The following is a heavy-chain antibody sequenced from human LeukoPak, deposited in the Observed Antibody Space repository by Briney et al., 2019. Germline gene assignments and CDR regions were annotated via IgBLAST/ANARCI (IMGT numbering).Heavy chain of an antibody. J-gene: IGHJ4*02. CDR1: GGSFSGYY. D-gene: IGHD3-22*01. Sequence: SETLSLTCAVYGGSFSGYYWSWIRQPPGKGLEWIGEINHSGSTNYNPSLKSRVTISVDTSKNQFSLKLSSVTAADTAVYYCASGRTTGYYDSSGYYSPSDYWGQGTLVTVSS. CDR2: INHSGST. V-gene: IGHV4-34*01. CDR3: ASGRTTGYYDSSGYYSPSDY.